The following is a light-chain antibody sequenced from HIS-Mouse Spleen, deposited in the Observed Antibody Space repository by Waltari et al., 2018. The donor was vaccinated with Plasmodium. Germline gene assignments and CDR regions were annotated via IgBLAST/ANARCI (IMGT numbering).Light chain of an antibody. Sequence: NFMLTQPHSVSESPGKTVTISCTRSSGSISSTYVQCYQQRPGSAPTTVIYEDNQTPSGVPDRFSGSIDSSSNSASLTISGLKTEDEADYYCQSYDSSNHWVFGGGTKLTVL. J-gene: IGLJ3*02. CDR2: EDN. CDR3: QSYDSSNHWV. CDR1: SGSISSTY. V-gene: IGLV6-57*04.